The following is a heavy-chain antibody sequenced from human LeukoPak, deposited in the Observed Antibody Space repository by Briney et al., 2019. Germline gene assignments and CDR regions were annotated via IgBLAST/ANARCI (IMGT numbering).Heavy chain of an antibody. V-gene: IGHV1-69*04. D-gene: IGHD5-18*01. J-gene: IGHJ4*02. CDR1: GGTFSSYA. Sequence: ASVKVSCKASGGTFSSYAISWVRQAPGQGLEWMGRIIPILGIANYAQKFQGRVTITADKSTSTAYMELSSLRSEDTAVYYCARATRDAAMAKIDYWGQGTLVTVSS. CDR2: IIPILGIA. CDR3: ARATRDAAMAKIDY.